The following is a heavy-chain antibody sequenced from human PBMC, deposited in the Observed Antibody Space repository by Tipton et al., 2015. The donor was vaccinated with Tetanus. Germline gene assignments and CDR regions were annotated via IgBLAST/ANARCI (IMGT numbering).Heavy chain of an antibody. CDR2: IYYRGST. Sequence: TLSLTCTVSGGSISTYYWSWIRQPPGKGLEWIGYIYYRGSTNYYPSLKSRVTMSVDTSKNQFSLNLSSVTAADTAVYYCARGDGSTLHYRGQGTLVTVSS. J-gene: IGHJ4*02. V-gene: IGHV4-59*01. CDR3: ARGDGSTLHY. D-gene: IGHD5-24*01. CDR1: GGSISTYY.